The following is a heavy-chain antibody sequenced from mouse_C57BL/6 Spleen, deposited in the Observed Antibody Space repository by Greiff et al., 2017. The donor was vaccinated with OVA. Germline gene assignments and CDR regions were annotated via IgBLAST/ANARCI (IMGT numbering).Heavy chain of an antibody. Sequence: EVKLVESGGGLVKPGGSLKLSCAASGFTFSSYAMSWVRQTPEKRLEWVATISDGGSYTYYPDNVKGRFTISRDNAKNNLYLQMSHLKSEDTAMYYCAADSSGYGYYFDYWGQGTTLTVSS. J-gene: IGHJ2*01. CDR2: ISDGGSYT. V-gene: IGHV5-4*03. CDR1: GFTFSSYA. CDR3: AADSSGYGYYFDY. D-gene: IGHD3-2*02.